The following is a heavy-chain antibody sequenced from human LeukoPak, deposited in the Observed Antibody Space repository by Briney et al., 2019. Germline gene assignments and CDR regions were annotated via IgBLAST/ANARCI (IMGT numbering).Heavy chain of an antibody. Sequence: SETLSLTCTVSGGSISSSSYFWGWIRQPPGRGLEWIGGRYYSGNTYYNPSLKCRVTISVDTSKNQFSLKLSSVTAADTAVYYCATSHDYGDYWGQGTLVTVSS. V-gene: IGHV4-39*01. CDR2: RYYSGNT. CDR3: ATSHDYGDY. J-gene: IGHJ4*02. CDR1: GGSISSSSYF.